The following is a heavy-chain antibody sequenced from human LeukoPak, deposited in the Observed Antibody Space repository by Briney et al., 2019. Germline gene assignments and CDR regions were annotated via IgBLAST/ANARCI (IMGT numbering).Heavy chain of an antibody. Sequence: PSETLSLTCTVSGGSISSYYWSWIRQPPGKRLEWIGYIYYSGSTNYNPSLKSRVTISVDTSKNQFSLKLSSVTAADTAVYYCANLVGADYFDYWGQGTLVTVSS. D-gene: IGHD1-26*01. CDR1: GGSISSYY. CDR3: ANLVGADYFDY. CDR2: IYYSGST. J-gene: IGHJ4*02. V-gene: IGHV4-59*01.